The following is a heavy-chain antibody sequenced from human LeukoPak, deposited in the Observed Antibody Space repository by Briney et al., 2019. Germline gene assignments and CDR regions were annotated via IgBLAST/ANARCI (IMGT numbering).Heavy chain of an antibody. V-gene: IGHV1-18*01. Sequence: ASVKVSCKASGYTFTNYGISWVRQAPGQGLEWMGWISAYNGNTNYAQKFQGRITMTTDTSTSTAYMELRSLRSDDTAVYYCASDVGETGKGSLNYFDYWGQGTLVTVSS. CDR3: ASDVGETGKGSLNYFDY. CDR1: GYTFTNYG. CDR2: ISAYNGNT. J-gene: IGHJ4*02. D-gene: IGHD1-1*01.